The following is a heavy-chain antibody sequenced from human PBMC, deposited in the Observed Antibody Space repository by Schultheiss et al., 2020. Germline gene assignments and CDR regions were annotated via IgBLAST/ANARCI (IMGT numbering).Heavy chain of an antibody. Sequence: SETLSLTCTVSGGSISSYYWSWIRQPPGKGLEWIGSMYYSGSTYYNPSLKSRVTISVDMSKNQFSLKLSSVTAADTAVYYCARRDSSGYGFDYWGQGTLVTVSS. CDR1: GGSISSYY. V-gene: IGHV4-59*05. CDR2: MYYSGST. D-gene: IGHD3-22*01. CDR3: ARRDSSGYGFDY. J-gene: IGHJ4*02.